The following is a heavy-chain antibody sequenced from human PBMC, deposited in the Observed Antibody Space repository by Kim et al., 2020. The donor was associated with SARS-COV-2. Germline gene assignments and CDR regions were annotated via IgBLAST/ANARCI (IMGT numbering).Heavy chain of an antibody. Sequence: ASVKVSCKASGYTFTGYYMHWVRQAPGQGLEWMGRINPNSGGRNYAQKFQGRVTMTRDTSISTAYMELSRLRSDDTAVYYCARVEAPYGEHLYYFDYWGQGTLVTVSS. CDR3: ARVEAPYGEHLYYFDY. J-gene: IGHJ4*02. D-gene: IGHD4-17*01. CDR2: INPNSGGR. CDR1: GYTFTGYY. V-gene: IGHV1-2*06.